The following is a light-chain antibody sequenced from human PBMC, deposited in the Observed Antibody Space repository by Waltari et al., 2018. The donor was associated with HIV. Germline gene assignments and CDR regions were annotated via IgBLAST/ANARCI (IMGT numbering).Light chain of an antibody. J-gene: IGLJ3*02. CDR3: QVWDSSSDHWV. V-gene: IGLV3-21*04. CDR2: YDS. CDR1: NIESNS. Sequence: SNVLTQPPSVSVAPGKTARITCGGNNIESNSVHWYQQKPGQAPLLVRSYDSDRPSGIPERFSGSNSGNTATLTISRVEVGDEADYYCQVWDSSSDHWVFGGGTKLTVL.